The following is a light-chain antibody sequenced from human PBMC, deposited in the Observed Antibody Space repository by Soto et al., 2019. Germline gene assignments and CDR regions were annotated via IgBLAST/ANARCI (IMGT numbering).Light chain of an antibody. J-gene: IGKJ2*01. Sequence: DIQMTQSPSSLSASVGDRVTITCRASQSIRTSLNWYQQKPGKAPDLLIYAASTLQGGVPSRFGGSGSGTDFTRTISNLQPEDCATFYCQQTYSIPYTFGQGTKLEIK. V-gene: IGKV1-39*01. CDR1: QSIRTS. CDR3: QQTYSIPYT. CDR2: AAS.